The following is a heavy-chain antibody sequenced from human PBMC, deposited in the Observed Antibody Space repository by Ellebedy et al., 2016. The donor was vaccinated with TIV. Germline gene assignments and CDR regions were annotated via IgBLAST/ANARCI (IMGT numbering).Heavy chain of an antibody. Sequence: GESLKISCVAPGFNFNDCGMSWVRQAPGKGLEWVSTISGSCSKTYYADSVKGRFTVSRDNSNSTLFLHLSSLTADDTAVYYCAKLNPPTIMYYCDYWGQGSLVSVSS. CDR3: AKLNPPTIMYYCDY. CDR1: GFNFNDCG. V-gene: IGHV3-23*01. CDR2: ISGSCSKT. D-gene: IGHD5-24*01. J-gene: IGHJ4*02.